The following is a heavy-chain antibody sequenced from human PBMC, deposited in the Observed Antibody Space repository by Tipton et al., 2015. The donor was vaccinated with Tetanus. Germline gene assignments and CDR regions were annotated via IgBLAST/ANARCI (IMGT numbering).Heavy chain of an antibody. D-gene: IGHD6-19*01. CDR1: GFIVSSHY. Sequence: SLRLSCVASGFIVSSHYMSWVRQAPGKGLERVSVMYSGGDTYYVDSVKGRFSISRDNAKNTLYLQMNSLRVEDTAVYYCVRDGCSSGWLAYWGQGTLVTVSS. CDR3: VRDGCSSGWLAY. J-gene: IGHJ4*02. V-gene: IGHV3-53*01. CDR2: MYSGGDT.